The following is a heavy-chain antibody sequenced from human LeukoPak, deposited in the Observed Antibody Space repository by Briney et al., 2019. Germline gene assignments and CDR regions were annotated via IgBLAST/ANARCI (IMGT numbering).Heavy chain of an antibody. CDR1: GYSISSGYY. V-gene: IGHV4-38-2*01. D-gene: IGHD4-11*01. J-gene: IGHJ4*02. CDR3: ASTAVTTPFDY. Sequence: SETLSLTCAVSGYSISSGYYWGWIRQPPGKGLEWIGSIYDSGSTYYNPSLKSRVTISVDTSKNQFSLKLSSVTAADTAVYYCASTAVTTPFDYWGQGTLVTVSS. CDR2: IYDSGST.